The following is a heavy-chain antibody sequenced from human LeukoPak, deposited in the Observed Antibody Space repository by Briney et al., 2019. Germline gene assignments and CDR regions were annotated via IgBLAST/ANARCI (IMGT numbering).Heavy chain of an antibody. J-gene: IGHJ4*02. Sequence: GGSLRLSCAASGFTFSSYGMHWVRQAPGKGLEWVAVISEDGSKKNYAESVKGRFTISRDNSNNTLYLQMNSLRAEDTAVYYCAKDRETTSSGTFGNWGQGTPVSASS. CDR2: ISEDGSKK. CDR1: GFTFSSYG. V-gene: IGHV3-30*18. D-gene: IGHD6-13*01. CDR3: AKDRETTSSGTFGN.